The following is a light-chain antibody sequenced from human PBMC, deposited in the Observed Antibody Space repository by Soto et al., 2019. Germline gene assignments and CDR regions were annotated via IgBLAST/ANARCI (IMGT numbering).Light chain of an antibody. CDR2: EGN. CDR3: CSYAGDSTYV. V-gene: IGLV2-23*01. CDR1: SSDVGYYNL. J-gene: IGLJ1*01. Sequence: QSALTQPASVSGSPGQSITISCTGSSSDVGYYNLVSWYQQHPGKAPKLMIFEGNQRPSGVSNRFSGSKSGNTASLTISGLQAEDEADYYCCSYAGDSTYVFGTGTKLTVL.